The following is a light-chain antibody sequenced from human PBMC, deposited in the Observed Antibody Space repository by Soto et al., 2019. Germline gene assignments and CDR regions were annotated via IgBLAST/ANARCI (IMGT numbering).Light chain of an antibody. V-gene: IGLV2-14*01. Sequence: QSALTQPASVSGSPGQSITISCTGTSSDVGGYNYVSWYQQHPGKAHQLMNYDVSNRPSGVDRRFAGYKAGNTASPTISGLYADDEDDYYCSSYTSISTYLVFGGGTKLTVL. CDR1: SSDVGGYNY. CDR2: DVS. CDR3: SSYTSISTYLV. J-gene: IGLJ2*01.